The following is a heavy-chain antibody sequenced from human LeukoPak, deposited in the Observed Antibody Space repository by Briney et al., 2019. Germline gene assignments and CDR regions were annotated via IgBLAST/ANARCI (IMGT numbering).Heavy chain of an antibody. CDR3: ARDSHTAMVTNYYYYMDV. D-gene: IGHD5-18*01. J-gene: IGHJ6*03. V-gene: IGHV1-69*04. Sequence: GASVKVSCKASGGTFSSYAISWVRQAPGQGLEWMGRIIPILGIANYAQKFQGRVTITADKSTSTAYMELSSLRSEDTAVYYCARDSHTAMVTNYYYYMDVWGKGTTVTVSS. CDR1: GGTFSSYA. CDR2: IIPILGIA.